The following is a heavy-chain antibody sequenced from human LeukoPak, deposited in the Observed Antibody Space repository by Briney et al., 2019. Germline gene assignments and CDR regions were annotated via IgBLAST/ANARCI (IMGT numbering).Heavy chain of an antibody. J-gene: IGHJ4*02. CDR2: IYYSGST. CDR1: GGSISSYY. CDR3: ARHISGAATLD. D-gene: IGHD3-3*02. V-gene: IGHV4-59*08. Sequence: PSETLSLTCTVSGGSISSYYWSWIRQPPGKGLEWIGYIYYSGSTNYNPSLESRVTISVDTSKNQFSLSLSAVTAADTAVYFCARHISGAATLDWGQGALVTVSS.